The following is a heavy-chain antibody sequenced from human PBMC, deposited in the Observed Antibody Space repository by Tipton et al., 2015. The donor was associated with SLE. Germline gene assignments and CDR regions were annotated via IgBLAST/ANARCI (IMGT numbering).Heavy chain of an antibody. V-gene: IGHV4-61*02. J-gene: IGHJ4*03. D-gene: IGHD6-13*01. CDR1: GGSISSGSYY. CDR2: IYTSGST. CDR3: ARALSSSGGFDY. Sequence: TLSLTCTVSGGSISSGSYYWSWIRQPAGKGLEWIGRIYTSGSTNYNPSPKSRVTISVDTSKNQFSLKLSSVTAADTAVYYCARALSSSGGFDYWGQGTTVIVSS.